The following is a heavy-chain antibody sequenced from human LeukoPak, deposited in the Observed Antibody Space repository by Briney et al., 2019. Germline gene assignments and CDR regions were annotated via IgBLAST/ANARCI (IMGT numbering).Heavy chain of an antibody. Sequence: SETLSLTCTVSGGSISSSSYYWGWIRQPPGKGLEWIGSIYYSGSTNYNPSLKSRVTISVDTSKSQFSLKLSSVTAADTAVYYCARGVVAARFWFDPWGQGTLVTVSS. D-gene: IGHD2-15*01. CDR2: IYYSGST. CDR1: GGSISSSSYY. CDR3: ARGVVAARFWFDP. V-gene: IGHV4-39*07. J-gene: IGHJ5*02.